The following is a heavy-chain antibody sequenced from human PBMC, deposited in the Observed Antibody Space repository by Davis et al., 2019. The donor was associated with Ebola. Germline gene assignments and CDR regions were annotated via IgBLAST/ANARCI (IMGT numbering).Heavy chain of an antibody. Sequence: GESLKIPCAASGFTVSSNYMSWVRQAPGKGLEWVSAISGSGGSTYYADSVKGRFTISIDNSKNTLYLQMNSLRAEYTAVYYCAKVELCFDPWGQGTLVTVSS. D-gene: IGHD3-10*01. J-gene: IGHJ5*02. CDR1: GFTVSSNY. CDR2: ISGSGGST. CDR3: AKVELCFDP. V-gene: IGHV3-23*01.